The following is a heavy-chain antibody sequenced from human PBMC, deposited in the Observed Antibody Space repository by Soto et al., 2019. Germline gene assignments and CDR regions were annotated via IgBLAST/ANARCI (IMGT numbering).Heavy chain of an antibody. Sequence: GESLKISCKGSGYTFSNYWFGWVRQMPGKGLEWMGIIYPGDSDTRYSPSFQGQVTISADKSISTAYLQWSSLKASDTAMYYCVRLEHYYYGMAVWGQGTTVTVSS. CDR2: IYPGDSDT. V-gene: IGHV5-51*01. CDR1: GYTFSNYW. CDR3: VRLEHYYYGMAV. J-gene: IGHJ6*02.